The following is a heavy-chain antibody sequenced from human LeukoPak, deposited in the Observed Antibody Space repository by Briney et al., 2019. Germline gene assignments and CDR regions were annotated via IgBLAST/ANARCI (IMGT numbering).Heavy chain of an antibody. CDR1: GGSISSFDSY. CDR3: ARSRDAYKVGY. J-gene: IGHJ4*02. CDR2: VYYSGST. D-gene: IGHD5-24*01. V-gene: IGHV4-31*03. Sequence: KASETLSLTCTVSGGSISSFDSYWNWIRQHPGKGLEWIGCVYYSGSTYFNPSLKSRVTISVDTSKNQFSLNLSSVTAADTAVYYCARSRDAYKVGYWGQGTLVTVSS.